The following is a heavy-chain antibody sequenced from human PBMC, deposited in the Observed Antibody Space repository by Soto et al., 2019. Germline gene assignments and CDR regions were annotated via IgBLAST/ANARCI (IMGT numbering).Heavy chain of an antibody. CDR1: GLSFSRYG. CDR2: ISDNGCST. CDR3: TKDRAAVGPYYKFAMDV. V-gene: IGHV3-23*01. D-gene: IGHD6-13*01. Sequence: PGGSLRLSCAASGLSFSRYGLNWGRRAPGKDLEWFSGISDNGCSTYYADCGNVRSSCSRDNSENTIFLQMNRLSAEDSALYSCTKDRAAVGPYYKFAMDVWGQGTTVTAS. J-gene: IGHJ6*02.